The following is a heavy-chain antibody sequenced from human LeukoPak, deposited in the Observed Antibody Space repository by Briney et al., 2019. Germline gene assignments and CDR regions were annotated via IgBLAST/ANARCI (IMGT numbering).Heavy chain of an antibody. CDR2: ISGSDNNT. CDR1: GFTFRRYA. J-gene: IGHJ4*02. CDR3: AKDRGFLEWLLLDY. Sequence: GGSLRLSCAASGFTFRRYAMNWVRQAPGKGLEWVSAISGSDNNTYYADSVKGRFTISRDNSKNTLYLQMNSLRAEDTAVYYCAKDRGFLEWLLLDYWGQGTLVTVSS. V-gene: IGHV3-23*01. D-gene: IGHD3-3*01.